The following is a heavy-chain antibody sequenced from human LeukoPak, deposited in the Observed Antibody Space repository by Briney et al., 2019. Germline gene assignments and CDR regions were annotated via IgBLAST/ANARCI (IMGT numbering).Heavy chain of an antibody. V-gene: IGHV4-59*01. CDR2: IYYSGST. J-gene: IGHJ5*02. Sequence: PSETLSLTCTVSGGSISSYYWSWIRQPPGKGLEWVGYIYYSGSTNYNPSLKSRVTISVDTSKNQFSLKLSSVTAADTAMYYCARVEVTMVRGVIMGWFDPWGQGTLVTVSS. CDR3: ARVEVTMVRGVIMGWFDP. D-gene: IGHD3-10*01. CDR1: GGSISSYY.